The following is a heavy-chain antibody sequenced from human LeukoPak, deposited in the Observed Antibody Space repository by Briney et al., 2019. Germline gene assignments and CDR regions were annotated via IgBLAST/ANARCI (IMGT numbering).Heavy chain of an antibody. CDR2: INPNGITT. CDR1: GFIFRNYW. V-gene: IGHV3-74*01. D-gene: IGHD4-17*01. J-gene: IGHJ4*02. Sequence: GGSLRLSCAASGFIFRNYWMHWVRQAPGEGLVWVARINPNGITTTYTDSVKGRFTISRDNAKNTLYLQMNSLRVEDTAVYYCARDFAGDRDYWGQGTLVTVSS. CDR3: ARDFAGDRDY.